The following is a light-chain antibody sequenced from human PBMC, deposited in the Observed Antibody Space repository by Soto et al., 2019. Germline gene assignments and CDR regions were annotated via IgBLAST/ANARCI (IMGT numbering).Light chain of an antibody. V-gene: IGLV2-23*01. CDR2: EGS. J-gene: IGLJ2*01. Sequence: QSVLTQPASVSGSPGQSITISCTGTSSDVGSYNLVSWYQQHPGKAPKLMIYEGSKRPSGVSNRFSGSKSANTASLTISGLQAEDEDDYYCCSYAGSSTVVFGGGTKVTVL. CDR3: CSYAGSSTVV. CDR1: SSDVGSYNL.